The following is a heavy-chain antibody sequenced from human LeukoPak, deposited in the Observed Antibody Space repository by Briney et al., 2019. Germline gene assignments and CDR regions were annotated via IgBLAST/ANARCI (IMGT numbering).Heavy chain of an antibody. CDR3: ARHRSGGYYYYYGMDV. D-gene: IGHD4-23*01. CDR2: MHYSGTT. CDR1: GGSISSSSYY. Sequence: SETLSLTCTVSGGSISSSSYYWGWIRQPTGKGLEWLGSMHYSGTTYYNSSLKSRVTISVDTSKNQFSLKLSSVTAADTAVYYCARHRSGGYYYYYGMDVWGQGTTVTVSS. V-gene: IGHV4-39*01. J-gene: IGHJ6*02.